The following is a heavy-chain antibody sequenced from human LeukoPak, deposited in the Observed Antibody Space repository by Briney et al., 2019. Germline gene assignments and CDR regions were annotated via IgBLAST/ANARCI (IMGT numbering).Heavy chain of an antibody. CDR3: ARKFDY. J-gene: IGHJ4*02. V-gene: IGHV4-4*07. CDR1: GGSISSVY. CDR2: IYTSGTT. Sequence: SETLSLTCVVSGGSISSVYWTWIRPPAGKGREWIGLIYTSGTTNYSPSLKSRVTMSVDTSTNQFSLKLTSVTAADTAVYYCARKFDYWGQGRLVTVSS.